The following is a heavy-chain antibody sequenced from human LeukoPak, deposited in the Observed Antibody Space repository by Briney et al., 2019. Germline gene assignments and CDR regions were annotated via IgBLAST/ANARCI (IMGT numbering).Heavy chain of an antibody. D-gene: IGHD3-22*01. Sequence: GASVKVSCKASGYTFTGYYMHWVRQAPGQGLEWMGWINPNSGGTNYAQKFQGRVTMTRDTSISTAYMELSRPRSDDTAVYYCASTDYYDSSGYYPYWGQGTLVTVSS. J-gene: IGHJ4*02. CDR3: ASTDYYDSSGYYPY. CDR1: GYTFTGYY. CDR2: INPNSGGT. V-gene: IGHV1-2*02.